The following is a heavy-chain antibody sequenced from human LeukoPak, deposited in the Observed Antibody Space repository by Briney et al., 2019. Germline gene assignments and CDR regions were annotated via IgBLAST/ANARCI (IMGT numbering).Heavy chain of an antibody. J-gene: IGHJ5*02. CDR2: ISYDGSNK. D-gene: IGHD3-10*01. V-gene: IGHV3-30*01. CDR3: ARSDYYGSGIFWFDP. CDR1: GFTFSSYA. Sequence: PGRSLRLSCAASGFTFSSYAMHWVRQAPGKGLEWVAVISYDGSNKYYADSVKGRFTISRDNSKNTLYLQMNSLRAEDTAVYYCARSDYYGSGIFWFDPWGQGTLVTVSS.